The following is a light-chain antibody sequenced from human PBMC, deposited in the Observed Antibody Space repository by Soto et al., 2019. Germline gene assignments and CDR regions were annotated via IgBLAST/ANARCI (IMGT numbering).Light chain of an antibody. CDR1: QNINNW. CDR2: DDS. V-gene: IGKV1-5*01. J-gene: IGKJ2*01. CDR3: QQYKSYSA. Sequence: DIQMTQSPSTLSASVGDRVTITCRASQNINNWLAWYQQKAGKAPKILISDDSTLESGVPSRFSGSGSGTEFTLTISSLQPDDFATYYCQQYKSYSAFGQGTKLEIK.